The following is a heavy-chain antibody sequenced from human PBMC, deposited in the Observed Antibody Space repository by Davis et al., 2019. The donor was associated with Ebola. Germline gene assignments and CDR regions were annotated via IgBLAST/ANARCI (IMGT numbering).Heavy chain of an antibody. CDR1: GFTFSCYW. CDR2: IKQDGSEK. D-gene: IGHD5-24*01. CDR3: AREEDGSPGFDP. V-gene: IGHV3-7*01. Sequence: GESLKISCAASGFTFSCYWLSWVRQAPGKGLEWVANIKQDGSEKYYVDSVKGRFTISRDNAKNSLYLQMNSLRAEDTAVYYCAREEDGSPGFDPWGQGTLVTVSS. J-gene: IGHJ5*02.